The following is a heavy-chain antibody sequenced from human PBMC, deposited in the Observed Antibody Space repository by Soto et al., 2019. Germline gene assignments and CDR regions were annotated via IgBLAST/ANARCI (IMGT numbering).Heavy chain of an antibody. CDR3: ARIDCTGGSCRPYAYYDMDV. Sequence: GGSLRLSCAASGFTFNTYGMHWVRQAPGKGLEWVAVIWYDGSYKYYADSVKGRFTISRDNSKNTMYLQMNSLRVEDTAVYFCARIDCTGGSCRPYAYYDMDVWGQGTTVTVSS. CDR1: GFTFNTYG. D-gene: IGHD2-15*01. V-gene: IGHV3-33*01. J-gene: IGHJ6*02. CDR2: IWYDGSYK.